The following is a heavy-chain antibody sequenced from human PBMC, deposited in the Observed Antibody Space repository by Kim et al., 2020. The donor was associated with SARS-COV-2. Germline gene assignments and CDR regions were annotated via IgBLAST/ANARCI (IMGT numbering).Heavy chain of an antibody. CDR3: ARIGDY. V-gene: IGHV5-51*01. J-gene: IGHJ4*02. D-gene: IGHD2-15*01. CDR2: PGDSDA. Sequence: PGDSDARYSPSFQGQVTISADKSISTAYLQWSSLKASDTAMYYCARIGDYWGQGTLVTVSS.